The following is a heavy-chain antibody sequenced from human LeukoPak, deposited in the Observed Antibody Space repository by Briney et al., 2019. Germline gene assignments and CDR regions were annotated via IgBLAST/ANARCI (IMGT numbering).Heavy chain of an antibody. D-gene: IGHD2-15*01. CDR1: GGSISSYY. V-gene: IGHV4-4*07. CDR2: IYTSGST. Sequence: SETLSLTCTVSGGSISSYYWSWIRQPAGKGLEWIGRIYTSGSTNYNPSLKSRVTMSVDTSKNQFSLKLSSVTAADTAVYYCARGRDEGYCSGGSCSSYFDYWGQGTLVTVSS. CDR3: ARGRDEGYCSGGSCSSYFDY. J-gene: IGHJ4*02.